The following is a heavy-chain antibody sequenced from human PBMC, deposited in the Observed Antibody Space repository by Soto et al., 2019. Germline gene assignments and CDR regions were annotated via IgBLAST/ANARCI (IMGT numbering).Heavy chain of an antibody. CDR2: IYASGTA. V-gene: IGHV4-4*07. CDR3: VRDGSKTVREWFDP. D-gene: IGHD1-26*01. J-gene: IGHJ5*02. Sequence: QVQLLESGPGLVKPSETLALTCNVSGSPINGFFWSWVRQPAGEGLELIRRIYASGTADFNPFLQCRVRMSVDVSKKQVFLTLTAVSAADTAVYYCVRDGSKTVREWFDPWGGGLSVTVSS. CDR1: GSPINGFF.